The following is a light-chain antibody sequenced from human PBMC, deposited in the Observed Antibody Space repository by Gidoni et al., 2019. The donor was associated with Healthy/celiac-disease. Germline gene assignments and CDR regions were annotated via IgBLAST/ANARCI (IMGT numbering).Light chain of an antibody. Sequence: QSVLTQPPSASGPPGPRVTIPCSGSSSNIGSNTVNWYQQLPGTAPKLLIYSNNQRPSGVPDRFSGSKSGTSASLAISGLQSEDETDYYCAAWDDSLNGPVFGGGTKLTVL. CDR3: AAWDDSLNGPV. V-gene: IGLV1-44*01. J-gene: IGLJ2*01. CDR2: SNN. CDR1: SSNIGSNT.